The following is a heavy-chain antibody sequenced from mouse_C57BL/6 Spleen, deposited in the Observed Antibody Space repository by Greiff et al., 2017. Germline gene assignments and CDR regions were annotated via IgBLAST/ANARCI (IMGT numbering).Heavy chain of an antibody. J-gene: IGHJ2*01. Sequence: QVQLQQSGAELVRPGTSVKMSCKASGYTFTNYWIGWAKQRPGHGLEWIGDIYPGGGYTNYNEKVKGKATLTADKSSSTAYMQFSSLTSEDSAIYYCARSDTTVVAPNYFDYWGQGTTLTVSS. CDR3: ARSDTTVVAPNYFDY. D-gene: IGHD1-1*01. CDR2: IYPGGGYT. V-gene: IGHV1-63*01. CDR1: GYTFTNYW.